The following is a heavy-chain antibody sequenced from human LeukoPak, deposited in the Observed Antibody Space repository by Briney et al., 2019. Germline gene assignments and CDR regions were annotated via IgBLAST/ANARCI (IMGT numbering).Heavy chain of an antibody. CDR2: ISGSGGST. CDR1: GFTFSSYA. Sequence: GGSLRLSCAASGFTFSSYAMSWVRQAPGKGLEWVSGISGSGGSTCYADSVKGRFTISRDNSKNTLYLQMNSLRAEDTAVYYCAKAGKYSNGWFDYWGQGTLVTVSS. J-gene: IGHJ4*02. V-gene: IGHV3-23*01. D-gene: IGHD6-19*01. CDR3: AKAGKYSNGWFDY.